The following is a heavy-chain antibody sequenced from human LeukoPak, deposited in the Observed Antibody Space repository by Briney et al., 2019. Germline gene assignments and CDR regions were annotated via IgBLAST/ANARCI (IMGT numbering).Heavy chain of an antibody. D-gene: IGHD3-10*01. J-gene: IGHJ3*02. CDR1: GYSFTSFW. V-gene: IGHV5-51*01. CDR2: IYPIDSDT. CDR3: AASRGLNIGDPLDI. Sequence: GESLKISCKGSGYSFTSFWIGWVRQMPGKGLEWMGIIYPIDSDTKYSPSFQGQVTISADKSISTAYLLWSTLKASDTAMYYCAASRGLNIGDPLDIWGQGTMVTVSS.